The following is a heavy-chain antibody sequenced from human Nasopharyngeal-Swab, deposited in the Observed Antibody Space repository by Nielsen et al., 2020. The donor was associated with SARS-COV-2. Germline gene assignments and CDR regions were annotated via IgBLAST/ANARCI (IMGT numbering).Heavy chain of an antibody. Sequence: RQAPGKGLEWIGSIYYSGSTYYNPSLSSRVTISVDTSKNHFSLKLSSVTAPDTAVYYCASRIAVASGHYRPFDYWGQGTLVTVPQ. V-gene: IGHV4-39*02. J-gene: IGHJ4*02. CDR3: ASRIAVASGHYRPFDY. D-gene: IGHD6-19*01. CDR2: IYYSGST.